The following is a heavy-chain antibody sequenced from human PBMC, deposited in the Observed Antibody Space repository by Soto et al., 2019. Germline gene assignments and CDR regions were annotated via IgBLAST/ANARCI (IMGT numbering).Heavy chain of an antibody. CDR2: ISHNGST. D-gene: IGHD3-10*01. CDR1: GGSITSKNW. V-gene: IGHV4-4*02. J-gene: IGHJ6*02. CDR3: ARVLLWFGEPTPALDV. Sequence: HVQLRESGPGLMKPSGTLSLTCAVSGGSITSKNWWTWVRQPPGEGLEWIGEISHNGSTNYSPSLKSRVTISVDNSKNQFSLRVSSVTAADTAVYYCARVLLWFGEPTPALDVWGQGTTVTVTS.